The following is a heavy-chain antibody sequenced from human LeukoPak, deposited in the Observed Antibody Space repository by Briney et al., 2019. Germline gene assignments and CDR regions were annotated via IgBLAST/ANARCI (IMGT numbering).Heavy chain of an antibody. Sequence: PSGTLSRTCAVSGGSISSSNWWSWVRQPPGKGLEWIGEIYHSGSTNYNPSLKSRVTISVDKSKNQFSLKLSSVTAADTAVYYCASAYGSGSYQTDYWGQGTLVTVSS. CDR2: IYHSGST. V-gene: IGHV4-4*02. J-gene: IGHJ4*02. D-gene: IGHD3-10*01. CDR1: GGSISSSNW. CDR3: ASAYGSGSYQTDY.